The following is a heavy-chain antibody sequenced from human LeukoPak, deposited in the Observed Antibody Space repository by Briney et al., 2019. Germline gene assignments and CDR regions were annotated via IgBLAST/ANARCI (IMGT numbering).Heavy chain of an antibody. J-gene: IGHJ4*02. CDR2: ISSSSSYI. V-gene: IGHV3-21*01. Sequence: GGSLRLSCAASGFTFSSYSMNWVRQAPGKGLEWVSSISSSSSYIYYADSVKGRFTISRDNAKNSLYLQMNSLRAEDTAVYYCARDLGYSGSYRGFSDYWGQGTLVTVSS. D-gene: IGHD1-26*01. CDR3: ARDLGYSGSYRGFSDY. CDR1: GFTFSSYS.